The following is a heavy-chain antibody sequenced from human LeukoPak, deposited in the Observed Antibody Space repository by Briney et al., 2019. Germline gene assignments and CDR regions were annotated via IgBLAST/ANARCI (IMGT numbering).Heavy chain of an antibody. CDR2: ISSSSSYI. D-gene: IGHD3-10*02. CDR1: GFTFSSYS. V-gene: IGHV3-21*01. CDR3: ARERMIGGALGVCGY. Sequence: GGSLRLSCAASGFTFSSYSMNWVRQAPGKGLEWVSSISSSSSYIYYADSVKGRFTISRDNAKNSLYLQMNSLRAEDTAVYYCARERMIGGALGVCGYWGQGTLVTVSS. J-gene: IGHJ4*02.